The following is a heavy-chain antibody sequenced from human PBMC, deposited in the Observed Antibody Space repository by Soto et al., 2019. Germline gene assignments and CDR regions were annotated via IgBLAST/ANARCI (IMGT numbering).Heavy chain of an antibody. Sequence: GGSLRLSCAASGFTFSSYAMSWVRQAPGKGLEWVSAISGSGGSTYYADSVKGRFTISRDNSKNTLYLKMNSLRAEDTAVYYWAKDMGHSGYVYYYYYYMDVWGKGTTVTVSS. CDR3: AKDMGHSGYVYYYYYYMDV. CDR1: GFTFSSYA. D-gene: IGHD5-12*01. V-gene: IGHV3-23*01. J-gene: IGHJ6*03. CDR2: ISGSGGST.